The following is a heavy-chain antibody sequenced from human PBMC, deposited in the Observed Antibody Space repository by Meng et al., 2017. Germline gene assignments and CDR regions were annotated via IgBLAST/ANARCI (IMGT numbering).Heavy chain of an antibody. CDR3: ARGSYSFDS. CDR1: GDSVASNSAA. D-gene: IGHD1-26*01. V-gene: IGHV6-1*01. CDR2: AYYRSKWYH. J-gene: IGHJ4*02. Sequence: QRLQSGPGLVKPSQTLSLICAISGDSVASNSAAWNWIRQSPSRGLEWLGRAYYRSKWYHDYAESVKSRISIDPDTSKNQFSLQLRSVTPEDSAVYYCARGSYSFDSWGQRTLVTVSS.